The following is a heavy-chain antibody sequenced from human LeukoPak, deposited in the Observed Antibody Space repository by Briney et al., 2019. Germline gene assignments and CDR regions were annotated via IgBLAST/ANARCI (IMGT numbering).Heavy chain of an antibody. CDR1: GGSFSGYY. D-gene: IGHD1-26*01. CDR3: ARGTYSGSYYFDY. J-gene: IGHJ4*02. V-gene: IGHV4-34*01. CDR2: INHSGST. Sequence: SETLSLTCAAYGGSFSGYYWSWIRQPPGKGLEWIGEINHSGSTNYNPSLKIRATISVDTSKNQFSLKLSSVTAADTAVYYCARGTYSGSYYFDYWGQGTLVTVSS.